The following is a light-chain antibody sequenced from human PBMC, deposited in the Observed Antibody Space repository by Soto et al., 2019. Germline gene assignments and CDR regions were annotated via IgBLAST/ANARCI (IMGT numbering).Light chain of an antibody. Sequence: QLVLTQSSSASASPGSSVKLTCTLSSGHNRNIIAWHQQQPGKAPRYLMKLEGSGNYNKGSGVPDRFSGSSSGADRYLTISNLQSEDDADYHCETWVTNTQVFGGGTKVTVL. CDR3: ETWVTNTQV. V-gene: IGLV4-60*03. J-gene: IGLJ3*02. CDR1: SGHNRNI. CDR2: LEGSGNY.